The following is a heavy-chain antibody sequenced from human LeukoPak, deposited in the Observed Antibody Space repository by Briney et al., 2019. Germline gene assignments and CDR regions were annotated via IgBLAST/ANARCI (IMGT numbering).Heavy chain of an antibody. J-gene: IGHJ4*02. CDR1: GVSISGYY. CDR3: AGGEEWDKGCAGY. D-gene: IGHD1-26*01. Sequence: PSQTLSLTCTVSGVSISGYYWSWSRQPPRKGLEWIGYIHNSGSSNSNPSLKSRVTISVDTSNRQFSLRLTSVTAADTAMYYCAGGEEWDKGCAGYWGQGTLITVSS. CDR2: IHNSGSS. V-gene: IGHV4-59*01.